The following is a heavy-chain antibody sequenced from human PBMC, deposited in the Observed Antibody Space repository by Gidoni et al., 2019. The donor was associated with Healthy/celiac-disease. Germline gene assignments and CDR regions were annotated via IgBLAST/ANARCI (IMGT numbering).Heavy chain of an antibody. CDR1: GFTFDDYA. V-gene: IGHV3-9*01. CDR3: AKDIGGDGDYEDYFDY. Sequence: EVQLVESGGGLVQPGRSLRLSCAASGFTFDDYAMHWVRQAPGKGLEWVSGISWNSGSIGYADSVKGRFTISRDNAKNSLYLQMNSLRAEDTALYYCAKDIGGDGDYEDYFDYWGQGTLVTVSS. J-gene: IGHJ4*02. CDR2: ISWNSGSI. D-gene: IGHD4-17*01.